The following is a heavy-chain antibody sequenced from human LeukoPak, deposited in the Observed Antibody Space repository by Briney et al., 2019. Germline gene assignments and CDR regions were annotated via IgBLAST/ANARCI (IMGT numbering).Heavy chain of an antibody. CDR2: IWYDGSNK. D-gene: IGHD2-15*01. CDR1: GFTFSSYG. J-gene: IGHJ4*02. CDR3: ARGDGSRLDY. Sequence: PGRSLRLSCAASGFTFSSYGMHWVRQAPGKGLEWVAVIWYDGSNKYYADSVKGRFTISRDNSKNTLYLQMNSLRAEDTAVYYCARGDGSRLDYWGQETLVTVSS. V-gene: IGHV3-33*01.